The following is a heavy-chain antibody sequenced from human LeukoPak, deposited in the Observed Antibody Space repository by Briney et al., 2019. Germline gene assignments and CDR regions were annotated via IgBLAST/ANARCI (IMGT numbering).Heavy chain of an antibody. CDR2: ISSSGSTK. CDR1: GFTFSSYE. D-gene: IGHD1-26*01. V-gene: IGHV3-48*03. Sequence: GGSLRLSCAASGFTFSSYEMNWVRQAPGKGLEWVSYISSSGSTKYYADSVKGRITISRDNAKISLYLQMNSLRAEDTAVYYCASGAQSDYWGQGTLVTVSS. CDR3: ASGAQSDY. J-gene: IGHJ4*02.